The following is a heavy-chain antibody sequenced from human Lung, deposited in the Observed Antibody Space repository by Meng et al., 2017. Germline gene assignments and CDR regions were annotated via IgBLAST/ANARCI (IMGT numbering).Heavy chain of an antibody. CDR2: INPKSGDT. V-gene: IGHV1-2*06. CDR1: GYTFPDYW. Sequence: QVQQVQSGAEVKKPGASVKVSCKASGYTFPDYWLHWVRRAPGQGLEWMGRINPKSGDTHYAQRFQGRVTMTGDTSISSAYMELSGLRSDDTAMYYCARDEDISAADKLFGDYWGQGTLVTVSS. D-gene: IGHD6-13*01. J-gene: IGHJ4*02. CDR3: ARDEDISAADKLFGDY.